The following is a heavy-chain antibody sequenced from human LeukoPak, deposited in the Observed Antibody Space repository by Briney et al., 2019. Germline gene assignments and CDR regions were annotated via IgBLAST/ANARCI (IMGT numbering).Heavy chain of an antibody. CDR1: GFTFSSYA. Sequence: GGSLRLSCAASGFTFSSYAMSWVRQAPGKGLVWVSRINTDGSSTSYADSVKGRFTISRDNAKNTLYLQMNSLRAEDTAVYYCARGFKAVPYHYYMDVWGKGTTVTVSS. CDR2: INTDGSST. V-gene: IGHV3-74*01. J-gene: IGHJ6*03. D-gene: IGHD2-15*01. CDR3: ARGFKAVPYHYYMDV.